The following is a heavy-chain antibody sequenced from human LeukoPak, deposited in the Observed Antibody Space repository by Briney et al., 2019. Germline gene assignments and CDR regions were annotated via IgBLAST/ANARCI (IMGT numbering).Heavy chain of an antibody. Sequence: SETLSLTCKVSGGSISGYYWAWIRQPAGKGLEWIGRIYPSGSTNYNPSLKSRVSMSIDTSKNQFSLNLSSVTAADTAVYYCARDYFRKGNAFDIWGQGTVVTVHS. CDR3: ARDYFRKGNAFDI. J-gene: IGHJ3*02. CDR2: IYPSGST. CDR1: GGSISGYY. V-gene: IGHV4-4*07. D-gene: IGHD2/OR15-2a*01.